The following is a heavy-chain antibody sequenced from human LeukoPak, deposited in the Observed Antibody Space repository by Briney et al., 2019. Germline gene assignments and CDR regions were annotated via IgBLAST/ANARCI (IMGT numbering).Heavy chain of an antibody. CDR2: ILGGAGTT. CDR3: AKGVELKHPFHFDY. V-gene: IGHV3-23*01. D-gene: IGHD3-10*01. J-gene: IGHJ4*02. CDR1: GFTFSTYA. Sequence: TGGSLRLSCAASGFTFSTYAMGWVRQAPGKGLEWVSAILGGAGTTYYADSVQGRFTISRDNSKSTLYLELNSLRAEDTAVYYCAKGVELKHPFHFDYWGRGTLVTVSS.